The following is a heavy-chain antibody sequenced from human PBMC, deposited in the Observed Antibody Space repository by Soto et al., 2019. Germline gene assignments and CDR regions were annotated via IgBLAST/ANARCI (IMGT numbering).Heavy chain of an antibody. V-gene: IGHV4-39*01. J-gene: IGHJ6*02. Sequence: SETLSLTCTVSGGSISSSSYYWGLIRQPPGKGLEWIGSIYYSGSTYYNPSLKSRVTISVDTSKNQFSLKLSSVTAADTAVYYCASHRVTMVRGLGGMDVWGQGTTVTVSS. CDR1: GGSISSSSYY. D-gene: IGHD3-10*01. CDR2: IYYSGST. CDR3: ASHRVTMVRGLGGMDV.